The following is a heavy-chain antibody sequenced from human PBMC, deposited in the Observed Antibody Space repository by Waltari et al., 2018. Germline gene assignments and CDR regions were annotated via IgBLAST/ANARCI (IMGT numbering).Heavy chain of an antibody. CDR2: IYSGGSA. V-gene: IGHV3-53*01. Sequence: EVRLVESGGGLVQPGGSLRLSFAASGFPVSSDSMNWLRQAPGKGLEWVSVIYSGGSANYTDSVKGRFIVSRDNSRNTLYLQMNGLRADDTAIYYCARGHRGSRPLWGQGTLVTVSS. D-gene: IGHD3-10*01. J-gene: IGHJ4*02. CDR1: GFPVSSDS. CDR3: ARGHRGSRPL.